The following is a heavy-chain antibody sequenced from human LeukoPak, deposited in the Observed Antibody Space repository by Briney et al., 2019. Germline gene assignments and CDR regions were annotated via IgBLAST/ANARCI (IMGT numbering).Heavy chain of an antibody. Sequence: SETLSLTCTVSGGSISSSSYYWGWIRQPPGKGLEWIGSIYYSGSTYYNPSLKSRVTISVDTSENQFSLKLSSVTAADTAVYYCARVGYYGSGSYYKYYFDYWGQGTLVTVSS. V-gene: IGHV4-39*07. J-gene: IGHJ4*02. D-gene: IGHD3-10*01. CDR3: ARVGYYGSGSYYKYYFDY. CDR1: GGSISSSSYY. CDR2: IYYSGST.